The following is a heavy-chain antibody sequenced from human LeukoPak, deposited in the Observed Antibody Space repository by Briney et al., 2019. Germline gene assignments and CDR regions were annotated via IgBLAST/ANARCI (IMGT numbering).Heavy chain of an antibody. J-gene: IGHJ6*02. Sequence: PGGSLRLSCSASGFTFSSYAMHWVRQAPGKGLEYVSAISSNGGSTYYADSVKGRFTISRDNSKNTLYLQMSSLRAEDTAVYYCVSWLGGDYVGWDYYYYGMDVWGQGTTVTVSS. V-gene: IGHV3-64D*06. CDR1: GFTFSSYA. CDR3: VSWLGGDYVGWDYYYYGMDV. CDR2: ISSNGGST. D-gene: IGHD4-17*01.